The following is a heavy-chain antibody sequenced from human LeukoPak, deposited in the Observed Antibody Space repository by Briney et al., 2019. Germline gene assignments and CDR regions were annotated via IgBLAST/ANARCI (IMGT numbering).Heavy chain of an antibody. CDR2: IIPIFGTA. V-gene: IGHV1-69*13. CDR3: ARDRGRLRDPREPNWFDP. D-gene: IGHD4-17*01. CDR1: GGTFSSYA. J-gene: IGHJ5*02. Sequence: SVKVSCKASGGTFSSYAISWVRQAPGQGLEWMGGIIPIFGTANYAQKFQGRVTITADESTSTAYMELSSLRSEDTAVYYCARDRGRLRDPREPNWFDPWGQGTLVTVSS.